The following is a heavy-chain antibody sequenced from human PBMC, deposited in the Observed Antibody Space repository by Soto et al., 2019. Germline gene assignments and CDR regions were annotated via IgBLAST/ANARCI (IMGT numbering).Heavy chain of an antibody. Sequence: ASVKVSCKASGYTFTSYGISWVRQAPGQGLAWMGWISAYNGNTNYAQKLQGRVTMTTDTSTSTAYTELRSLRSDDTAVYYCAREADYYCSGRPVDYYGMDVWGQGTTVTVSS. D-gene: IGHD3-10*01. CDR3: AREADYYCSGRPVDYYGMDV. V-gene: IGHV1-18*04. CDR2: ISAYNGNT. CDR1: GYTFTSYG. J-gene: IGHJ6*02.